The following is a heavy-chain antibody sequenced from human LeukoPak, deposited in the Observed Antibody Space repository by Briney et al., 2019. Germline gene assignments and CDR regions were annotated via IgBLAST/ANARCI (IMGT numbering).Heavy chain of an antibody. CDR1: GYPFIGNY. Sequence: ASVKVSCKASGYPFIGNYIHWVRQAPGQGLEWMGWINPNSGGTQYSQKFQGRVTLTRDTSITTGYMELSGLTSDDTAVYYCARDWDQLVPSKGGPPRYFYFMDVWGKGTSVIVSS. CDR3: ARDWDQLVPSKGGPPRYFYFMDV. D-gene: IGHD2-15*01. CDR2: INPNSGGT. V-gene: IGHV1-2*02. J-gene: IGHJ6*03.